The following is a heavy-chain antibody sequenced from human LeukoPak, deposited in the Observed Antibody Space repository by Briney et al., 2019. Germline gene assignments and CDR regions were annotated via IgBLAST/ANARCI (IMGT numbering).Heavy chain of an antibody. V-gene: IGHV3-23*01. CDR1: GFTFDNYA. J-gene: IGHJ5*02. D-gene: IGHD6-6*01. CDR2: ISGSGGST. Sequence: GGSLRLSCEASGFTFDNYAMNWVRQAPGKGLEWVSTISGSGGSTYYADSVKGRFTISRDNSKNTLYLQMNSLRAEDTAVYYCAKDLTGIAARPYWFDPWGQGTLVTVSS. CDR3: AKDLTGIAARPYWFDP.